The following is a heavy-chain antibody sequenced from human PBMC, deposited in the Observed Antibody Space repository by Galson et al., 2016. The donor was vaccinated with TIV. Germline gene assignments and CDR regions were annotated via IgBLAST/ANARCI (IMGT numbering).Heavy chain of an antibody. CDR2: IRNKGAGYST. D-gene: IGHD4/OR15-4a*01. CDR1: GFSFSNHF. V-gene: IGHV3-72*01. CDR3: VRHWRGAGDY. J-gene: IGHJ4*02. Sequence: SLRLSCAASGFSFSNHFMDWVRQAPGKGLEWVARIRNKGAGYSTEYAASVKGRFTISRDDSKTSLYLQMNSLKTEDTAVYFCVRHWRGAGDYWGQGTLLTVSS.